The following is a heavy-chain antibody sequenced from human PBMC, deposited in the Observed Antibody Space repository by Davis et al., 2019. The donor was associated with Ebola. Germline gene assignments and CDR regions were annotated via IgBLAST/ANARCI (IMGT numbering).Heavy chain of an antibody. CDR3: ASGLGYSGYEPFDK. CDR2: IIPIFGTA. Sequence: SVKVSCKTSGGAFSNYAINWVRQAPGQGLDWMGRIIPIFGTANYAQKFQGRVTITAAESTSTAYMGLSSLRSEDTAVYYCASGLGYSGYEPFDKWGQGTLVTVSS. J-gene: IGHJ4*02. D-gene: IGHD5-12*01. CDR1: GGAFSNYA. V-gene: IGHV1-69*13.